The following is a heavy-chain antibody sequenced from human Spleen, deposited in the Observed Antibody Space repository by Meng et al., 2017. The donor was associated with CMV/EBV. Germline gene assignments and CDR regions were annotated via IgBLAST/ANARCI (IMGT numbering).Heavy chain of an antibody. CDR3: ARVVLLWFGESFDY. J-gene: IGHJ4*02. CDR1: GGSFSGYY. CDR2: INHSGST. D-gene: IGHD3-10*01. Sequence: QVQLQQWGAGLLKPSETLSLTCAFYGGSFSGYYWSWIRQPPGKGLEWIGEINHSGSTNYNPSLKSRVTISVDTSKNQFSLKLSSVTAADTAVYYCARVVLLWFGESFDYWGQGTLVTVSS. V-gene: IGHV4-34*01.